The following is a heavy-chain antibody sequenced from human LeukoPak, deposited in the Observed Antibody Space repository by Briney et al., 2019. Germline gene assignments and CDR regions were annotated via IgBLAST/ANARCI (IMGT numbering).Heavy chain of an antibody. D-gene: IGHD3-10*01. V-gene: IGHV4-30-2*01. Sequence: PSETLSLTCAVSGGSISSGGYSWSWIRQPPGKGLEWIGYIYHSGSTYYNPSLKSRVTISVDRSKNQFSLKLSSVTAADTAVYYCARRTQDQLWFGELFDYYMDVWGKGTTVTVSS. CDR2: IYHSGST. CDR1: GGSISSGGYS. CDR3: ARRTQDQLWFGELFDYYMDV. J-gene: IGHJ6*03.